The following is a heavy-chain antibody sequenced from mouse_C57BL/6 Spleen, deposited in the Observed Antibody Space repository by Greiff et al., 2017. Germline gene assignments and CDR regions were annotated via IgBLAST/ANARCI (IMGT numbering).Heavy chain of an antibody. Sequence: EVQLVESGGGLVQPGGSMKLSCAASGFTFSDAWMDWVRQSPEKGLEWVAEIRNKANNHATYYAESVKGRFTISRDDSKSSVYLQMNRLRAEDTGIYYCTRVYYGNYGFAYWGQGTLVTVSA. CDR3: TRVYYGNYGFAY. V-gene: IGHV6-6*01. D-gene: IGHD2-1*01. J-gene: IGHJ3*01. CDR1: GFTFSDAW. CDR2: IRNKANNHAT.